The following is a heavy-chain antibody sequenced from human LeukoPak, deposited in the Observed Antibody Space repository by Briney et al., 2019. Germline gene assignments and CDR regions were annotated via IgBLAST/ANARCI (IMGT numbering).Heavy chain of an antibody. J-gene: IGHJ3*02. CDR2: IYTSGST. CDR3: ARNTDFWSGSDAFDI. Sequence: SETLSLTCTVSGGSISSYYWSWIRQPAGKRLEWIGRIYTSGSTNYNPSLKSRVTMSVDTSKNQFSLKLSSVTAADTAVYYCARNTDFWSGSDAFDIWGQGTMVTVSS. V-gene: IGHV4-4*07. CDR1: GGSISSYY. D-gene: IGHD3-3*01.